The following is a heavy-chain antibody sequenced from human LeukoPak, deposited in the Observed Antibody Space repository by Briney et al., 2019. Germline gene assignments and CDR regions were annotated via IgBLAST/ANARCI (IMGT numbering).Heavy chain of an antibody. CDR2: VYYSGTT. J-gene: IGHJ4*02. Sequence: PSETLSLTCTVSGGSIDSSSYYWGWIRQPPGKGLEWIGNVYYSGTTYYNPSLKSRVTISIDTSKNQFSLKLSSVTAADTAVYYCARQVDRGQWLVHRSFDYWGQGTLVTVSS. CDR1: GGSIDSSSYY. V-gene: IGHV4-39*01. D-gene: IGHD6-19*01. CDR3: ARQVDRGQWLVHRSFDY.